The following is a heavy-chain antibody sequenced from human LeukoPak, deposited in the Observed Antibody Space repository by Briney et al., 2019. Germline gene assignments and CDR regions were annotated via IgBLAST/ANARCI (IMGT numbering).Heavy chain of an antibody. CDR3: AKDRVRYSYGYTIDY. Sequence: PGGSLRLSCAASGFTFSSYGMHWVRQAPGKGLEWVAFIRYDGSNKYYADSVKGRFTISRDNSKNTPYLQMNSLRAEDTAVYYCAKDRVRYSYGYTIDYWGQGTLVTVSS. V-gene: IGHV3-30*02. CDR1: GFTFSSYG. J-gene: IGHJ4*02. CDR2: IRYDGSNK. D-gene: IGHD5-18*01.